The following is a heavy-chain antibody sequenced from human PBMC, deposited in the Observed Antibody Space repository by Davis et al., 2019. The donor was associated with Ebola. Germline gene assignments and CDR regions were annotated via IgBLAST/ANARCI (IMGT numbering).Heavy chain of an antibody. CDR3: AKDQFDIVVVPAAN. CDR2: ISYDGSNK. J-gene: IGHJ4*02. D-gene: IGHD2-2*01. V-gene: IGHV3-30*18. Sequence: GGSLRLSCVASGFTFSNYGMHWVRQAPGKGLEWVAVISYDGSNKYYADSVKGRFTISRDNSKNTLYLQMNSLRAEDTAVYYCAKDQFDIVVVPAANWGQGTLVTVSS. CDR1: GFTFSNYG.